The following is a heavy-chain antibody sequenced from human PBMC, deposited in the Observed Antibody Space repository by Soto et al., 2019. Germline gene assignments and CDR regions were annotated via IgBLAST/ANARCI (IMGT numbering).Heavy chain of an antibody. J-gene: IGHJ5*02. D-gene: IGHD6-19*01. CDR1: GGSISSGDYY. CDR3: ARERPDGCRLDP. CDR2: IYYSGST. Sequence: QVQLQESGPGLVKPSQTLPLTCTVSGGSISSGDYYWSWIRQPPGKGLEWIGYIYYSGSTYYNPSLKSRVTISVDTSKNQFSLRLSSVTAADTAVYYCARERPDGCRLDPWGQGTLVTVSS. V-gene: IGHV4-30-4*01.